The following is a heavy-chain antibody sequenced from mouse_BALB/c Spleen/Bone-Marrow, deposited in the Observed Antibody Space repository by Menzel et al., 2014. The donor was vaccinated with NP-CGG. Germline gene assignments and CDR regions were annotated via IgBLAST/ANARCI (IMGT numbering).Heavy chain of an antibody. D-gene: IGHD2-4*01. CDR2: IYPGDGDT. J-gene: IGHJ4*01. CDR3: ASRGDYPYAMDY. V-gene: IGHV1-80*01. Sequence: VMLVESGAELVRPGSSVKISCKSSGYSFSNYWMNWMKQRPGQGLEWIGQIYPGDGDTNYNGKFKGKATLTAGKSSSTAYMQLSSLTSEDSAVYFCASRGDYPYAMDYWGQETSVTVSS. CDR1: GYSFSNYW.